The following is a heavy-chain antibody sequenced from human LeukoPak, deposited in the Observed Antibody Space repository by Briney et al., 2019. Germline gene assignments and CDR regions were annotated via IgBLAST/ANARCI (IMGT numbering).Heavy chain of an antibody. Sequence: PSETLPLTCAVYGGSFSGYYWSWIRQPPGKGLEWIGEINHSGSTNYNPSLKSRVTISVDTSKNQFSLKLSSVTAADAAVYYCARLSWWFDPWGQGTLVTVSS. CDR2: INHSGST. J-gene: IGHJ5*02. CDR1: GGSFSGYY. V-gene: IGHV4-34*01. CDR3: ARLSWWFDP.